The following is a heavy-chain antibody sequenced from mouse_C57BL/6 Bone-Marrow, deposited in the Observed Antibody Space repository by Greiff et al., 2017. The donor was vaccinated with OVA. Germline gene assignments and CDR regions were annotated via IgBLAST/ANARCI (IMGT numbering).Heavy chain of an antibody. CDR1: GYTFTDYY. J-gene: IGHJ1*03. CDR2: IYPGSGNT. Sequence: VQGVESGAELVRPGASVKLSCKASGYTFTDYYINWVKQRPGQGLEWIARIYPGSGNTYYNEKFKGKATLTAEKSSSTAYMQLSSLTSEDSAVYFCARDYGSSYWYFDVWGTGTTVTVSS. D-gene: IGHD1-1*01. CDR3: ARDYGSSYWYFDV. V-gene: IGHV1-76*01.